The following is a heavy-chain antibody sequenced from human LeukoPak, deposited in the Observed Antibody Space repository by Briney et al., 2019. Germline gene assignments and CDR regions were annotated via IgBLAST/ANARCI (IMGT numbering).Heavy chain of an antibody. D-gene: IGHD6-13*01. J-gene: IGHJ4*02. CDR2: ICYSGST. CDR1: GGSISNYC. CDR3: ARGVYIAAAQYGY. Sequence: SETLSLTCTVSGGSISNYCWSWIRQPPGEGLEWIGYICYSGSTNYNPSLKSRVTISEDTSKNQVSLKVSSMTAADTAIYYCARGVYIAAAQYGYWGQGTLVTVSS. V-gene: IGHV4-59*08.